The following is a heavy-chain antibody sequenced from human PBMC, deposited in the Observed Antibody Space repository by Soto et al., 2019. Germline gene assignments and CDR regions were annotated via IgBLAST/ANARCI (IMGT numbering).Heavy chain of an antibody. Sequence: LRLSCAASGFTFSDSWMDWARQVPGKGPEWVANINQDGSGKNYVDSVKGRFTISRDNAKNSLYLQMNSLRAEDTAVYYCASLGRHGWGQGTTVTVSS. CDR2: INQDGSGK. CDR1: GFTFSDSW. CDR3: ASLGRHG. D-gene: IGHD3-16*01. J-gene: IGHJ6*02. V-gene: IGHV3-7*01.